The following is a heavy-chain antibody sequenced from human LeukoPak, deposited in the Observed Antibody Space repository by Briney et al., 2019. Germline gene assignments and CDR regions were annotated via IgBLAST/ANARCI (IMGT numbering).Heavy chain of an antibody. Sequence: SETLSLTCGIYGASFSGYCWSWIRQPPGKGLEWIGEINPSGSSNYNPSLKSRVTISIDTSKKSLSLRLSSVTAADTAVYYCARGRDSNGFYDAFDVWGQGTVVTVS. V-gene: IGHV4-34*01. J-gene: IGHJ3*01. CDR1: GASFSGYC. CDR2: INPSGSS. CDR3: ARGRDSNGFYDAFDV. D-gene: IGHD3-22*01.